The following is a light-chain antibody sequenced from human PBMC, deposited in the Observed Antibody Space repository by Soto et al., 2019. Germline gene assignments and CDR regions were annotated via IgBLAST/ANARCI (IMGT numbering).Light chain of an antibody. Sequence: QSVLTQPASVSGSPRQSITISCTGASSDVGGYTYVSWYQQHPGKAPKVMIYEVNNRPSGVSNRFSGYKSGNTASLTISGLQAEDEADYYCSSYTSSSTLYVFGTGPKVTVL. V-gene: IGLV2-14*01. CDR2: EVN. CDR1: SSDVGGYTY. J-gene: IGLJ1*01. CDR3: SSYTSSSTLYV.